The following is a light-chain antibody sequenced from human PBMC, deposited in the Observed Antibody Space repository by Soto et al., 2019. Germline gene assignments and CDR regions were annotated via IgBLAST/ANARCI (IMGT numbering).Light chain of an antibody. CDR2: DAS. V-gene: IGKV3-20*01. Sequence: LFTQSPGNLSLSPGYRTTVSCMASQSVDSIYLAWYQQKPGQAPRLLIYDASNRATGIPARFSGSGSGTDFTLTINSLQPDDFATYYCQQYKSYWTFGQGTKVDIK. J-gene: IGKJ1*01. CDR3: QQYKSYWT. CDR1: QSVDSIY.